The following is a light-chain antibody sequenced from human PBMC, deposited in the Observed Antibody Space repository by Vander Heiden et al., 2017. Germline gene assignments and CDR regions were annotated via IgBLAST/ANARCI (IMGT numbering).Light chain of an antibody. CDR1: QSLLHSNGYNY. CDR2: LGS. V-gene: IGKV2-28*01. J-gene: IGKJ2*01. CDR3: MQDLQIS. Sequence: DIVMTQSPPSLPVTPGELASISCRSSQSLLHSNGYNYLDWDMQKQGQCPQILVYLGSKRDSGVRDRFSGSGSGTDFTLKSRRVEDEDVGVYHRMQDLQISFGQGTKVEIK.